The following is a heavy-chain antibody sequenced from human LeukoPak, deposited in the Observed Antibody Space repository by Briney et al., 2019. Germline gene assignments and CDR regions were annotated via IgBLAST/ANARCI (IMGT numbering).Heavy chain of an antibody. Sequence: GGSLRLSCAASGFTFSSYGMSWVRQAPGKGLEWVSAISGSGGSTYYADSVKGRFTISRDNSKNTLYLQMNSLRAEDTAVYYCARDIVATTLDYWGQGTLVTVSS. D-gene: IGHD5-12*01. J-gene: IGHJ4*02. V-gene: IGHV3-23*01. CDR1: GFTFSSYG. CDR3: ARDIVATTLDY. CDR2: ISGSGGST.